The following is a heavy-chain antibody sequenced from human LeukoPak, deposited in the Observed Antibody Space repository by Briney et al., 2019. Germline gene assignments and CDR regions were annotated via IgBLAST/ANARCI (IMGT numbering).Heavy chain of an antibody. CDR2: IYHSGST. CDR3: AREGGSYGDAFDI. V-gene: IGHV4-30-2*01. CDR1: GGSISSGGYY. Sequence: PSQTLSLTCTVSGGSISSGGYYWSWIRQPPGKGLEWIGYIYHSGSTYHNPSLKSRVTISVDRSKNQFSLKQSSVTAADTAVYYCAREGGSYGDAFDIWGQGTMVTVSS. J-gene: IGHJ3*02. D-gene: IGHD1-26*01.